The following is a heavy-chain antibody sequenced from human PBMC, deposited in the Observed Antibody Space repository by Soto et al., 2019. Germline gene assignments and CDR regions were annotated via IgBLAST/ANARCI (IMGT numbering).Heavy chain of an antibody. Sequence: PSETLSLTCTVSGGSISSYYWNWIRQPPGKGLEWIGYIYYSGSTNYNPSLKSRVTISVDTSRNQFSLKLSSVTAADTAVYYCARSGYSSSSPTGYYYYYGMDVWGQGTTVTVSS. CDR2: IYYSGST. J-gene: IGHJ6*02. V-gene: IGHV4-59*08. D-gene: IGHD6-6*01. CDR1: GGSISSYY. CDR3: ARSGYSSSSPTGYYYYYGMDV.